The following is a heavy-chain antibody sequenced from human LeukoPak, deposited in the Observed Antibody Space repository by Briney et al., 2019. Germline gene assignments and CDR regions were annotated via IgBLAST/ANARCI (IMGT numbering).Heavy chain of an antibody. D-gene: IGHD6-19*01. J-gene: IGHJ4*02. CDR3: ARLYSSGWHRDY. V-gene: IGHV1-8*03. CDR1: GYTFTSYD. CDR2: MNPNSGNT. Sequence: GASVKVSCKASGYTFTSYDINWVRQATGQGLEWMGWMNPNSGNTGYAQKFQGRVTITRNTSISTAYMELSSLRSEDTAVYYCARLYSSGWHRDYWGQGTLVTVSS.